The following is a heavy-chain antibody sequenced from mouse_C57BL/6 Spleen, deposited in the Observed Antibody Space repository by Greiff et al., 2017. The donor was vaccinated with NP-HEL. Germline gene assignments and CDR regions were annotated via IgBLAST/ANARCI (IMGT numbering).Heavy chain of an antibody. CDR1: GFTFTDYY. V-gene: IGHV7-3*01. D-gene: IGHD2-2*01. CDR3: ARNGYDAPYYAMDY. CDR2: IRNKANGYTT. J-gene: IGHJ4*01. Sequence: EVQRVESGGGLVQPGGSLSLSCAASGFTFTDYYMSWVRQPPGKALEWLGFIRNKANGYTTEYSASVKGRFTISRDNSQSILYLQMNALRAEDSATYYCARNGYDAPYYAMDYWGQGTSVTVSS.